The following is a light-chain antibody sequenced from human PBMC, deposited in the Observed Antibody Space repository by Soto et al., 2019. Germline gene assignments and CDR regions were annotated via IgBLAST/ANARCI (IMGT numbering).Light chain of an antibody. J-gene: IGKJ2*01. V-gene: IGKV1-39*01. CDR1: QSISSY. Sequence: DIQMTQSPSSLSASVGDRVTITCRASQSISSYLNWYQQKPGKAPKLLIYAASSLQSGVPSRFSGSGSGTDFTLTISSLLPEDFATYYCQQCYSTPYTFGQGTKLEIK. CDR3: QQCYSTPYT. CDR2: AAS.